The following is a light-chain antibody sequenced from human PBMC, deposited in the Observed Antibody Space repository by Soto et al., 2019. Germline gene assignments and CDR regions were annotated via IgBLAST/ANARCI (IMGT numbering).Light chain of an antibody. Sequence: DIQMTQSPSSLSASVGDRVTITCRASQDIRNDIGWYQQKPGKAPKRLIYTASTLHTGVPSRFSGSGSGTEFTLTISSLRPEDFATYYCLQHNSYPWTFGQGTKVDIK. CDR2: TAS. CDR1: QDIRND. CDR3: LQHNSYPWT. J-gene: IGKJ1*01. V-gene: IGKV1-17*01.